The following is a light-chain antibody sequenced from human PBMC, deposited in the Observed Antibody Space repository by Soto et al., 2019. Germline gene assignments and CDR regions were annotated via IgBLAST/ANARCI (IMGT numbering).Light chain of an antibody. Sequence: QSALTQPASVSGSPGQSITISCTGTSSDVGGYNYVSWYQQHPGKAPKLMIYEVSNRPSGVSNRFSGSKSGNTASLTISGLQAEDEADYYCRSYTSSSTPYVFGTGTKVTV. V-gene: IGLV2-14*01. CDR1: SSDVGGYNY. J-gene: IGLJ1*01. CDR3: RSYTSSSTPYV. CDR2: EVS.